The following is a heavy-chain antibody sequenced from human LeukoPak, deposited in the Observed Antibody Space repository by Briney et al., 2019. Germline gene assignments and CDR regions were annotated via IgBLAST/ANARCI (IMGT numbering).Heavy chain of an antibody. CDR1: GFTFSSYA. J-gene: IGHJ6*03. CDR3: ANTKQLGGYMDV. CDR2: ISGSGGST. D-gene: IGHD6-6*01. V-gene: IGHV3-23*01. Sequence: PGGSLRLSCAASGFTFSSYAMSWVRQAPGKGLEWVSAISGSGGSTYYADSVKGRFTISRDNSKNTLYLQMNSLRAEDTGVYYCANTKQLGGYMDVWGKGTTVTVSS.